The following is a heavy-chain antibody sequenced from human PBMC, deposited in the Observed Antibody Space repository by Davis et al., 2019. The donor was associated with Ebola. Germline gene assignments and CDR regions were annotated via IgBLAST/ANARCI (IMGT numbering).Heavy chain of an antibody. D-gene: IGHD1-26*01. CDR2: ISYDGSNK. J-gene: IGHJ4*02. V-gene: IGHV3-30-3*01. Sequence: GESLKISCAASGFTFSSYAMRWVRQAPGKGLEWVAVISYDGSNKYYADSVKGRFTISRDNSKNTLYLQMNSLRAEDTAVYYCAREVPRRKSGIVGARVFDYWGQGILVTVSS. CDR1: GFTFSSYA. CDR3: AREVPRRKSGIVGARVFDY.